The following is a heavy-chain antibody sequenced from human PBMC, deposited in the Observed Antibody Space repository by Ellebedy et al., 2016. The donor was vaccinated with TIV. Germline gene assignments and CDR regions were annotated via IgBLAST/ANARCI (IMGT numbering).Heavy chain of an antibody. J-gene: IGHJ5*01. CDR1: GGTFSNYA. Sequence: AASVKVSCKASGGTFSNYAISWVRQAPGQGLEWMGVIIPLFGIPNYAQKFQGRVTITADKSTSTVYMELSSLRSEDTAVYYCARALYGGNSGATFDSWGQGTLVTVSS. CDR3: ARALYGGNSGATFDS. V-gene: IGHV1-69*10. CDR2: IIPLFGIP. D-gene: IGHD4-23*01.